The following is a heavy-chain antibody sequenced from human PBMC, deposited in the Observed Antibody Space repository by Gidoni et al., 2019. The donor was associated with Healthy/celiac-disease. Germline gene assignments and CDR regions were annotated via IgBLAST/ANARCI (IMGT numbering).Heavy chain of an antibody. D-gene: IGHD2-8*01. CDR2: IYHSGNT. CDR3: ARDVSL. V-gene: IGHV4-38-2*02. J-gene: IGHJ4*02. CDR1: GYSISSGYY. Sequence: QVQLQESGPGLVKPSETLSLTCTVSGYSISSGYYWGWIRQPQGKGLEWIGIIYHSGNTYDTPSLKSRVTISVDTSKNQFSLKLSSVTAADTAVYYCARDVSLWGQGTLVTVSS.